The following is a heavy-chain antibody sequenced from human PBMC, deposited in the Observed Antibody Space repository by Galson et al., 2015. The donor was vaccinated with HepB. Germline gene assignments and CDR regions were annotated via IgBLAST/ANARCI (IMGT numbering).Heavy chain of an antibody. CDR2: ISSSSSYI. V-gene: IGHV3-21*01. CDR3: ARQLRSDDSSGSDAFDI. D-gene: IGHD3-22*01. J-gene: IGHJ3*02. Sequence: SLRLSCAASGFTFSSYSMNWVRQAPGKGLEWVSSISSSSSYIYYADSVKGRFTISRDNAKNSLYLQMNSLRAEDTAVYYCARQLRSDDSSGSDAFDIWGQGTMVTVSS. CDR1: GFTFSSYS.